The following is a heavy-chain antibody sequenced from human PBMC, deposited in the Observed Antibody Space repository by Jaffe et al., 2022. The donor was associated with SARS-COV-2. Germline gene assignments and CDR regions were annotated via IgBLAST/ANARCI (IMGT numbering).Heavy chain of an antibody. CDR1: GNTFINYY. CDR2: INPSGGST. V-gene: IGHV1-46*01. J-gene: IGHJ4*02. CDR3: ARGFVPGTNMVPTHFDY. D-gene: IGHD1-1*01. Sequence: QVQLVQSGAEVKKPGASVKVSCKASGNTFINYYVHWVRQAPGQGLEWMGIINPSGGSTTYAQKFQGRVAMTRDTSTSTVYVELSSLRSEDTAVYYCARGFVPGTNMVPTHFDYWGQGTLVTVSS.